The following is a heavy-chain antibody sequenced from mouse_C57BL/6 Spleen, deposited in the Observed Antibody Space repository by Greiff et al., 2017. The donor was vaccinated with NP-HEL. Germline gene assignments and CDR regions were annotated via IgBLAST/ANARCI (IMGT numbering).Heavy chain of an antibody. CDR2: LYPRGGST. CDR1: GYTFTSSG. V-gene: IGHV1-85*01. J-gene: IGHJ3*01. Sequence: LVESGPELVKPGASVKLSCKASGYTFTSSGITWVKQRPGPGLEWIGWLYPRGGSTKYNAKFKGKATLTVDTSSSTTYMELHSLTSEDSAVYFCARRIDGAYWGQGTLVTVSA. D-gene: IGHD2-3*01. CDR3: ARRIDGAY.